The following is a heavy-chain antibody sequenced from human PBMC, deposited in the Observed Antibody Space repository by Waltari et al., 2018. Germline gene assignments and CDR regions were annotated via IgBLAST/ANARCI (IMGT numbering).Heavy chain of an antibody. D-gene: IGHD1-7*01. CDR1: GFTFSSYN. CDR3: ARDHTGWNYLKDY. V-gene: IGHV3-21*01. Sequence: EVQLVESGGGLVKPGGSLRLSCAASGFTFSSYNMNWVRQAPGKGLEWVSSISSSSSYIYYADSVKGRFTISRDNAKNSLYLQMNSLRAEDTAVYYCARDHTGWNYLKDYWGQGTLVTVSS. J-gene: IGHJ4*02. CDR2: ISSSSSYI.